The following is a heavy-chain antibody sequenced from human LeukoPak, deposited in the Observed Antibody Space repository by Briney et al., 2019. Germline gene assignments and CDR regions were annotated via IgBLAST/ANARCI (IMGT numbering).Heavy chain of an antibody. J-gene: IGHJ5*02. D-gene: IGHD2-15*01. CDR3: AREGCSGGSCYHNWYDP. Sequence: GGFLRLSCAASRFTFSSYWMSWVRQAPGKGLEWVANINQDGSEKYYVDSVKGRFTISRDNAKNSLYLQMNSLRAEDTAVYYCAREGCSGGSCYHNWYDPWGQGTLVTVSS. CDR2: INQDGSEK. CDR1: RFTFSSYW. V-gene: IGHV3-7*01.